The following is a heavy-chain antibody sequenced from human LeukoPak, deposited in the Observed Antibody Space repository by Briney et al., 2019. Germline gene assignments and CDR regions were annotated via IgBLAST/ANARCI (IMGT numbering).Heavy chain of an antibody. CDR2: IYTSGSP. CDR3: AGSGYDWFDP. CDR1: GGSISSYY. D-gene: IGHD5-12*01. V-gene: IGHV4-4*09. Sequence: SETLSLTCTVSGGSISSYYWSWIRQPPGKGLEWIGYIYTSGSPNYNPSLKSRVTISVDTSKNQFSLRLSSVTAADTAVYYCAGSGYDWFDPWGQETLVTVSS. J-gene: IGHJ5*02.